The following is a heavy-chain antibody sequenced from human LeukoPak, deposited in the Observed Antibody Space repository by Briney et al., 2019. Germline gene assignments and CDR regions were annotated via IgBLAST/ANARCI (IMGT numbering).Heavy chain of an antibody. CDR3: ARGALGDYYYVIDY. CDR1: GGSISSYS. Sequence: PSETLSHTCTVSGGSISSYSWNWIRQPPGKGLERIGYIFNSGGTNYNPSLKSRVTISVDTSNNQFSLKLSSVTAADTAVYYCARGALGDYYYVIDYWGQGTLVTVSS. D-gene: IGHD3-22*01. CDR2: IFNSGGT. J-gene: IGHJ4*02. V-gene: IGHV4-59*01.